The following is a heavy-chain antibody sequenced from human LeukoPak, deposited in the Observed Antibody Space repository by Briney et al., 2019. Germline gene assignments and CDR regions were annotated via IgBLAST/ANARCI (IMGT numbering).Heavy chain of an antibody. CDR1: GFTFSEYS. CDR3: ARQVSAYGSGSFYFDY. CDR2: ISTSSSHI. Sequence: SGGSLRLSCAASGFTFSEYSMNWVRQAPGKGLEWVSFISTSSSHIYYGDSVKGRFTISRDNARNSVSLQMNSLRAEDTAVYYCARQVSAYGSGSFYFDYWGQGMLVTVSS. D-gene: IGHD3-10*01. J-gene: IGHJ4*02. V-gene: IGHV3-21*01.